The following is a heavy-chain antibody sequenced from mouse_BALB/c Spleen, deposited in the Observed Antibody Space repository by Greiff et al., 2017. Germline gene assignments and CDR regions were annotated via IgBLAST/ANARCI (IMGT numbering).Heavy chain of an antibody. CDR1: GYSITSDYA. CDR2: ISYSGST. CDR3: ARNGGDYAMDY. J-gene: IGHJ4*01. V-gene: IGHV3-2*02. Sequence: EVKVEESGPGLVKPSQSLSLTCTVTGYSITSDYAWNWIRQFPGNKLEWMGYISYSGSTSYNPSLKSRISITRDTSKNQFFLQLNSVTTEDTATYYCARNGGDYAMDYWGQGTSVTVSS.